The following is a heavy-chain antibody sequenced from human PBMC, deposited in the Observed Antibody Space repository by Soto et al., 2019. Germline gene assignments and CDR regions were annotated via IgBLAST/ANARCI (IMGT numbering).Heavy chain of an antibody. V-gene: IGHV3-23*01. CDR3: ATDSFRSGIAVAGNY. D-gene: IGHD6-19*01. CDR1: GFTFGSYA. Sequence: EVQLLESGGGLVPPGGSLSLSCAASGFTFGSYAMTWVRQAPGKGLEWVSAISFGGGSTYYADSVKGRFTISRDNSKNTLYLQMTSLRAEDTAIYYCATDSFRSGIAVAGNYWGQGTLVTVSS. CDR2: ISFGGGST. J-gene: IGHJ4*02.